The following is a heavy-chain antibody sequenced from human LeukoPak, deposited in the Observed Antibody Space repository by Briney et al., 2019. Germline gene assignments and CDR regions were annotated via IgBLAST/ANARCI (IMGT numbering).Heavy chain of an antibody. CDR1: GYTFTSYY. J-gene: IGHJ4*02. D-gene: IGHD6-6*01. V-gene: IGHV1-46*01. CDR3: ARGRQYSSSSRWGSPWNTVDY. Sequence: ASVKVSCKASGYTFTSYYMHWVRQAPGQGLEWMGIINPSGGSTSYAQKFQGRVTMTRDTSTSTVYMELSSLRSEDTAVYYCARGRQYSSSSRWGSPWNTVDYWGQGTLVTVSS. CDR2: INPSGGST.